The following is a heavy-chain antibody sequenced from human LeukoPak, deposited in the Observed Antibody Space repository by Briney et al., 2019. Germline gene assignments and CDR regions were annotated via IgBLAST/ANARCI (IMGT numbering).Heavy chain of an antibody. V-gene: IGHV3-33*01. CDR1: GFTFSSYG. CDR3: ARDQEGYYYDSSGYCLDY. J-gene: IGHJ4*02. D-gene: IGHD3-22*01. CDR2: IWYDGSNK. Sequence: PGGSLRLSCAASGFTFSSYGMHWVRQAPGKGLEWVAVIWYDGSNKYYADSVKGRFTISRDNSKNTLYLQMNSLRAEDTAVYYCARDQEGYYYDSSGYCLDYWGQGTLVTVSS.